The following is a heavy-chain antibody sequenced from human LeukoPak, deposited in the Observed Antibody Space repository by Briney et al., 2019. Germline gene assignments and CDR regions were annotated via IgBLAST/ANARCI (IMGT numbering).Heavy chain of an antibody. V-gene: IGHV3-20*04. CDR3: ARRDIVVVPAAIIGAFDI. J-gene: IGHJ3*02. CDR1: GFTFDDYG. Sequence: GGSLRLSCAASGFTFDDYGMSWVRQAPGKGLEWVSGINWNGGSTGYADSVKGRFTISRDNAKNSLYLQMNSLRAEDTALYYCARRDIVVVPAAIIGAFDIWGQGRMVTVSS. D-gene: IGHD2-2*02. CDR2: INWNGGST.